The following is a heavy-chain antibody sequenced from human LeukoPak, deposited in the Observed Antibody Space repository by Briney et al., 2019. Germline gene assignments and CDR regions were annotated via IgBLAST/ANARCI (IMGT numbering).Heavy chain of an antibody. J-gene: IGHJ5*02. V-gene: IGHV4-59*08. D-gene: IGHD1-26*01. Sequence: SETLSLTCSVSGGAFMNYHWSWIRQSPGKGLEWIGVISHSGSTTFYPSLSSRVSISVAASKKEFSLNLTSVPAADTAVYYCGRHPLRGWERSWLDPGGEGILLTVS. CDR1: GGAFMNYH. CDR2: ISHSGST. CDR3: GRHPLRGWERSWLDP.